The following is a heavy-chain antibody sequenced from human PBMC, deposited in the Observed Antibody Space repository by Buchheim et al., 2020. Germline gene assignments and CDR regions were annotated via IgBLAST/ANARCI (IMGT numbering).Heavy chain of an antibody. J-gene: IGHJ6*03. CDR1: GGSISSGGYY. V-gene: IGHV4-31*03. Sequence: QQQLQESGPGLVKPSQTLSLTCTVSGGSISSGGYYWSWIRQHPGKGLEWIGYIYYSGSTYYNPSLKSRVTISVDTSKNQFSLKLSSVTAADTAVYYCARGGAQRSYYDFWSGYYTPYYYYYMDVWGKGTT. CDR2: IYYSGST. D-gene: IGHD3-3*01. CDR3: ARGGAQRSYYDFWSGYYTPYYYYYMDV.